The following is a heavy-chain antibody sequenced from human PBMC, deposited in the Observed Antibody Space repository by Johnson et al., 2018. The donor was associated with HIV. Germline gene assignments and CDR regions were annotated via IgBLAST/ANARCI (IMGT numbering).Heavy chain of an antibody. CDR3: ARDRSPYYGDYKSAFDI. D-gene: IGHD4-17*01. J-gene: IGHJ3*02. Sequence: VQLVESGGGLLQPGGSLRLSCAAAGFTFSSYAMRWVRQAPGKGLEWVSGISGSGGSTYYADSVKGRFTISRDNSKNTLYLQMNSLRAEDTAVYYCARDRSPYYGDYKSAFDIWGQGTMVTVSS. CDR1: GFTFSSYA. CDR2: ISGSGGST. V-gene: IGHV3-23*04.